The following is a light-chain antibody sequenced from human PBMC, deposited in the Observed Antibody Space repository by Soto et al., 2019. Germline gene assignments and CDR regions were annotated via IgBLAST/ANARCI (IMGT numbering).Light chain of an antibody. CDR2: WAS. CDR1: QSVIHTSNNKSY. V-gene: IGKV4-1*01. CDR3: QQYYTTPRT. Sequence: DIMMTHSPDSLAVSLGERATINCKSSQSVIHTSNNKSYLAWYQQKAGQPPELLLYWASARDSGVPDRFSGSGSGTNFTLTINSLQAEDVAVYYCQQYYTTPRTFGQGTKVDI. J-gene: IGKJ2*01.